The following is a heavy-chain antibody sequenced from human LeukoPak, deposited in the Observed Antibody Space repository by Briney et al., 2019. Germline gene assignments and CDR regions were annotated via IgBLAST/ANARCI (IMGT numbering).Heavy chain of an antibody. V-gene: IGHV4-59*01. J-gene: IGHJ6*04. Sequence: PSGTLSLTCTVSGGSISSYYWSWIRQPPGKGLEWVGYIYYSGSNNYNPSLKSRVTISVDTSKNQFSLKLSSVTAPDTAVYYCARYPDPNYEHYYYYYGMDVWGKGTTVTVSS. D-gene: IGHD3-3*01. CDR2: IYYSGSN. CDR1: GGSISSYY. CDR3: ARYPDPNYEHYYYYYGMDV.